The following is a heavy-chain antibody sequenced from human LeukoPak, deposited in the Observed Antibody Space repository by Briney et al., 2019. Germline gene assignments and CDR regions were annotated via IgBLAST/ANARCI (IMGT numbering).Heavy chain of an antibody. CDR2: IYYTVTT. D-gene: IGHD6-13*01. CDR3: ARTGSWYYYFDY. V-gene: IGHV4-59*01. Sequence: SETLSLTCTVSGGSISTYYWTWIRQPPGKGLEWIGYIYYTVTTNYNTSLTSRVTISVDTSKNQSSLRLSSVTAADTAVYYCARTGSWYYYFDYWGQGALVTVSS. CDR1: GGSISTYY. J-gene: IGHJ4*02.